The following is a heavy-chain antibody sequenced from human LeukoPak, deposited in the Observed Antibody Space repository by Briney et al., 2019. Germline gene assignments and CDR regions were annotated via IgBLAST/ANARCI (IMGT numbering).Heavy chain of an antibody. J-gene: IGHJ6*03. CDR1: GFTFSSYA. CDR3: AKVASPELLRDYYYMDV. Sequence: PGGSLRLSCAASGFTFSSYAMSWVRQAPGKGLEWVSAISGSGGSTYYADSVKGRFTISRDNSKNTLYLQMNSLRAEDTAVYYCAKVASPELLRDYYYMDVWGKGTTVTVSS. CDR2: ISGSGGST. V-gene: IGHV3-23*01. D-gene: IGHD1-26*01.